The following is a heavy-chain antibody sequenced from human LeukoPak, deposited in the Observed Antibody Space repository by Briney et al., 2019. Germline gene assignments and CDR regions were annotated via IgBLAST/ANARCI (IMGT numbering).Heavy chain of an antibody. Sequence: LRLSCAASGFTFNDYGMHWVRQAPGKGLEWIGYIYHSGSTYYNPSLKSRVTISVDRSKNQFSLKLSSVTAADTAVYYRARGSLSSNRFDYWGQGTLVTVSS. CDR2: IYHSGST. CDR1: GFTFNDYG. CDR3: ARGSLSSNRFDY. V-gene: IGHV4-30-2*01. J-gene: IGHJ4*02. D-gene: IGHD6-6*01.